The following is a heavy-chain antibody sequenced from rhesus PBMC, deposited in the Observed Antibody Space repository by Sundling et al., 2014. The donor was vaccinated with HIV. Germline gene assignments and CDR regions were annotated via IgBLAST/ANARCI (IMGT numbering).Heavy chain of an antibody. CDR1: GFTFSSYY. D-gene: IGHD6-31*01. CDR3: AKDGAAAGPYFDY. V-gene: IGHV3S42*01. CDR2: INTGGGST. Sequence: EVQLVESGGGLAKPGGSLRLSCAASGFTFSSYYMYWVRQAPGKGLEWVSAINTGGGSTYYADSVKGRFTISRDNSKNTLSLQMNSLRAEDTAVYYCAKDGAAAGPYFDYWGQGVLVTVSS. J-gene: IGHJ4*01.